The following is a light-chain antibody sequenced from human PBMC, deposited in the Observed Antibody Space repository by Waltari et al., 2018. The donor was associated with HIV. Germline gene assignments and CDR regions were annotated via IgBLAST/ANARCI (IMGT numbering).Light chain of an antibody. J-gene: IGLJ2*01. CDR1: RVGDKY. CDR2: QDD. V-gene: IGLV3-1*01. Sequence: SYELTQPPSVSVSPGQTARITSSGNRVGDKYYCPYQQKPGQSAVLVMYQDDRRPAGIPERFSGSNAGNTATLTISGTQAMDEADYYCQAWDRSTTVVFGGGTKVTVL. CDR3: QAWDRSTTVV.